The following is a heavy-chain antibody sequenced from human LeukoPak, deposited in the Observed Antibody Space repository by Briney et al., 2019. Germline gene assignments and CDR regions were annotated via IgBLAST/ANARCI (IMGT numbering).Heavy chain of an antibody. CDR1: GGSFSDYF. D-gene: IGHD2-21*02. Sequence: SETLSLTCSVYGGSFSDYFWSWIRQSPGKGLEWIGEIDDGGNTNYNPSLMSRVIVSIEKSMKQFSLVMRTVAAADTAVYYCARFSRITWGDWGDAFDIWGQGTTVIVSS. CDR2: IDDGGNT. J-gene: IGHJ3*02. CDR3: ARFSRITWGDWGDAFDI. V-gene: IGHV4-34*01.